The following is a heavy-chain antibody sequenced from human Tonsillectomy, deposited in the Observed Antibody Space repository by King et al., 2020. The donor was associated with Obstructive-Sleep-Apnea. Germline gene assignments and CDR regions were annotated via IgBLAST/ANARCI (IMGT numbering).Heavy chain of an antibody. D-gene: IGHD3-16*01. CDR3: ARRGTPGAFDI. Sequence: VQLQESGPGLVKPSDTLSLTCAISGYSISSSNWWGWIRQPPGKGLEWIGSIHYSGTTYYNSSLKSRVTMSVDTSKNQFSLRLSSVTSVDTAVYYCARRGTPGAFDIWGQGAMVTVSS. V-gene: IGHV4-28*01. CDR1: GYSISSSNW. CDR2: IHYSGTT. J-gene: IGHJ3*02.